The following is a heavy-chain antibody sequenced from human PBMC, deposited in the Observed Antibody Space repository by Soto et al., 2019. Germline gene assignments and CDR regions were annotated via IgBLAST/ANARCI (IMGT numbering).Heavy chain of an antibody. Sequence: QVQLVESGGGVVQPGTSLRLSCAASGFTFKTHAMHWVRQAPGKGLEWMAVIAYDGNEKFYADSVNGRFTISRDNSKHALYLQINTLRNEDTAVYYCGQDVGDYVPYYYGVDVWGQGTTVTVSS. D-gene: IGHD1-26*01. J-gene: IGHJ6*02. V-gene: IGHV3-30*18. CDR1: GFTFKTHA. CDR3: GQDVGDYVPYYYGVDV. CDR2: IAYDGNEK.